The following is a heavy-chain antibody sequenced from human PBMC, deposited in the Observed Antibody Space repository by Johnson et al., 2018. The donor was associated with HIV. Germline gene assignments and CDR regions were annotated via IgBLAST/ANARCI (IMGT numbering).Heavy chain of an antibody. CDR1: GFTFSSYG. J-gene: IGHJ3*02. V-gene: IGHV3-33*06. D-gene: IGHD6-13*01. Sequence: QVQLVESGGGVVQPGRSLRLSCAASGFTFSSYGMHWVRQAPGTGLEWVAVIWYDGRNTYYADPVKVRFTISRDNSKNTLYLQMNSLIIEDTAVYYCAKVRSSSWYDAFDIWGQGTMVTVSS. CDR2: IWYDGRNT. CDR3: AKVRSSSWYDAFDI.